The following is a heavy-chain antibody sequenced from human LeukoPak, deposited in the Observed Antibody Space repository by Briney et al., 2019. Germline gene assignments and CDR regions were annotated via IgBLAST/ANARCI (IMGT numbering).Heavy chain of an antibody. Sequence: GGSLRLSCAASGFTFSSYAMHWVRQAPGKGLEWVAVISYDGSNKYYADSVKGRFTISRDNSKNTLYLQMNSLRAEDTAVYYCASPYSGSYYYYYGMDVWGQGTTVTVSS. J-gene: IGHJ6*02. D-gene: IGHD1-26*01. CDR3: ASPYSGSYYYYYGMDV. CDR1: GFTFSSYA. CDR2: ISYDGSNK. V-gene: IGHV3-30-3*01.